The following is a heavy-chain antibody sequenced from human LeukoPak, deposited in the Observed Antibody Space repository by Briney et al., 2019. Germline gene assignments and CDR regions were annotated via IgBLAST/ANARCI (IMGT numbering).Heavy chain of an antibody. J-gene: IGHJ4*02. Sequence: PGGSLRLSCAASGFTFSTYWMSWVRQAPGKGLEWVANIKQDGSEKYYVDSVKGRFTISRDNAKNSLYLQMNSLRAEDTAVYYCARVSRRALNHNPHYWGQGTLVTVSS. CDR2: IKQDGSEK. CDR1: GFTFSTYW. V-gene: IGHV3-7*03. D-gene: IGHD1-14*01. CDR3: ARVSRRALNHNPHY.